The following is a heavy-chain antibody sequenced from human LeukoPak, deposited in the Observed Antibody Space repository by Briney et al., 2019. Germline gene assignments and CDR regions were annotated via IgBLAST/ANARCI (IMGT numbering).Heavy chain of an antibody. CDR1: GFTFSSYE. V-gene: IGHV3-48*03. Sequence: GGSLRLSCAASGFTFSSYEMNWVRQAPGKGLERVSYISSSGSTIYYADSVKGRFTISRDNAKNSLYLQMNSLRAEDTAVYYCAREYCSSTSRYPMDYWGQGTLVTASS. CDR2: ISSSGSTI. D-gene: IGHD2-2*01. J-gene: IGHJ4*02. CDR3: AREYCSSTSRYPMDY.